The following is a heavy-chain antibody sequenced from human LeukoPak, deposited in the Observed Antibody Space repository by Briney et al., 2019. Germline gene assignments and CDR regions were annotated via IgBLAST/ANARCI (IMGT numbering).Heavy chain of an antibody. V-gene: IGHV3-23*01. Sequence: GGSLRLSCAASGFTFSRYAMSWVRQAPGKGLEWVSAISGSGGSTYYADSVKGRFTISRDNAKDSLYLQMNSLRAEDTAVYYCARESYFYRAVDYWGQGTLVTVSS. CDR1: GFTFSRYA. D-gene: IGHD1-26*01. J-gene: IGHJ4*02. CDR3: ARESYFYRAVDY. CDR2: ISGSGGST.